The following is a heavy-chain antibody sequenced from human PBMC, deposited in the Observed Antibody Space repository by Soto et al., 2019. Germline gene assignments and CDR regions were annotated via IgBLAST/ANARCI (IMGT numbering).Heavy chain of an antibody. J-gene: IGHJ6*02. CDR2: IFPSDSQV. CDR3: ASPSRDGYPYGMDV. D-gene: IGHD5-12*01. Sequence: GESLKISCKGSGYSFSNFWIGWVRQMPGRGLEWMGIIFPSDSQVKYTPSFQGHVTISADTSITTAYLQWSSLKASDTAMYYCASPSRDGYPYGMDVWGQGTTVTVSS. CDR1: GYSFSNFW. V-gene: IGHV5-51*01.